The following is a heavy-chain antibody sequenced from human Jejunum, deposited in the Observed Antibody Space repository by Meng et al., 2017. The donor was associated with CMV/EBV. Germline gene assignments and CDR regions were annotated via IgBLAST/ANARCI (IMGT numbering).Heavy chain of an antibody. Sequence: FTSYTMSWVRQVPGKGLEWVSSISTHSTYISYADSVKGRFTISRDNAKNSLYLQVDSLRAEDTAVYYCASGFCGSTTCYREFDYWGQGTLVTVSS. CDR2: ISTHSTYI. V-gene: IGHV3-21*01. CDR3: ASGFCGSTTCYREFDY. D-gene: IGHD2-2*01. J-gene: IGHJ4*02. CDR1: FTSYT.